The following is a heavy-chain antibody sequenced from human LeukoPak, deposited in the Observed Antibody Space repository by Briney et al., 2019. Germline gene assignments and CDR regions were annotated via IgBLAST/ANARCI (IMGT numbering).Heavy chain of an antibody. CDR3: ARLDYYYGMDV. J-gene: IGHJ6*02. CDR2: IYYSGST. Sequence: SETLSLTCTVSGASISSSYWSWIRQPPGKGLEWIGYIYYSGSTNYSPSLKSRVTVSVDTSKNQFSLQLSSVTAADTAVYYCARLDYYYGMDVWGQGTTVTVSS. CDR1: GASISSSY. V-gene: IGHV4-59*08.